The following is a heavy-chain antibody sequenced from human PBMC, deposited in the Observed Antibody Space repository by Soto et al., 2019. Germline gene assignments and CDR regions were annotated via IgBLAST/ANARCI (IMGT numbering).Heavy chain of an antibody. Sequence: GTTLVNHTQTLTLTCTFSGFSLSTSGMCVSWIRQPPGKALEWLALIDWDDDKYYSTALKTRLTISKDTSKYQVVITMTNMDPVDTATYYCTRSXFLWTDGVYYYWCGMDVWGQGTTVTVSS. V-gene: IGHV2-70*01. J-gene: IGHJ6*02. D-gene: IGHD3-10*01. CDR3: TRSXFLWTDGVYYYWCGMDV. CDR2: IDWDDDK. CDR1: GFSLSTSGMC.